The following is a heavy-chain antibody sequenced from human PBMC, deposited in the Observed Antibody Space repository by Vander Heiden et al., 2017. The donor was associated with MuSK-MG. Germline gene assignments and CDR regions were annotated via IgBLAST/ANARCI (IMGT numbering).Heavy chain of an antibody. CDR2: ISGSGGST. V-gene: IGHV3-23*01. J-gene: IGHJ3*02. CDR3: AKPLYCSSTSCYAAAFDI. CDR1: GCPLRSYA. Sequence: EVQLLESGGGLVQPGGSLRLSCAASGCPLRSYAVRWGGQGPGKGLEGVSAISGSGGSTYYADSGKGRFTIARDNSKNTLYLQMNSLRAEDTAVYYCAKPLYCSSTSCYAAAFDIWGQGTMVTVSS. D-gene: IGHD2-2*01.